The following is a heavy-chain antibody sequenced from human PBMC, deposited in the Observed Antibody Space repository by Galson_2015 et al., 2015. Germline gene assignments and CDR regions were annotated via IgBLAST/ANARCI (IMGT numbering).Heavy chain of an antibody. J-gene: IGHJ4*02. D-gene: IGHD1-26*01. CDR1: GFTFSSYW. V-gene: IGHV3-7*01. CDR2: IKQDGSEK. CDR3: ARNSGSYRAMYYFDY. Sequence: SLRLSCAASGFTFSSYWMSWVRQAPGKGLEWVANIKQDGSEKYYVDSVKGRFTISRDNAKNSLYLQMNSLRAEDTAVYYCARNSGSYRAMYYFDYWGQGTLVTVSS.